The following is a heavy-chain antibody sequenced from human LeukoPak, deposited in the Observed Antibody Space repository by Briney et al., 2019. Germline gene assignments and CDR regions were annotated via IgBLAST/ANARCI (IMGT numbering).Heavy chain of an antibody. D-gene: IGHD2-15*01. J-gene: IGHJ4*02. CDR3: ARDLPYCSGGSCYDPFDY. V-gene: IGHV3-11*04. CDR2: ISSSGSTI. Sequence: GGSLRLSCAASGFTFSDYYMSWIRQAPGKGLEWVSYISSSGSTIYYADSVKGRFTISRDNAKNSLHLQMNSLRAEDTAVYYCARDLPYCSGGSCYDPFDYWGQGTLVTVSS. CDR1: GFTFSDYY.